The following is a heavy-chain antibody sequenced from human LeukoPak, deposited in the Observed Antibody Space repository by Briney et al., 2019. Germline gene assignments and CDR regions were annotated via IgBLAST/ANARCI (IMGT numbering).Heavy chain of an antibody. J-gene: IGHJ4*02. V-gene: IGHV4-59*08. CDR3: ARHGEDYGSGSFDY. CDR1: GGSISSYY. D-gene: IGHD3-10*01. CDR2: IYYSGST. Sequence: PSETLSLTCTVSGGSISSYYWSWIRQPPGKGLEWIGYIYYSGSTNYNPSLKSRVTISVDTSKNQFSLKLSSVTAADPAVYYCARHGEDYGSGSFDYWGQGTLVTVSS.